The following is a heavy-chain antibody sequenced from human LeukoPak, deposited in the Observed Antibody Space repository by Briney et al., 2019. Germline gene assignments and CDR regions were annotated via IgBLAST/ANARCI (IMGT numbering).Heavy chain of an antibody. J-gene: IGHJ4*02. CDR1: GFTFSSYG. CDR3: AKQEAVAGWFDY. V-gene: IGHV3-30*18. D-gene: IGHD6-19*01. CDR2: ISYDGSNK. Sequence: GGSLRLSCAASGFTFSSYGMHWVRQAPGKGLEWVAVISYDGSNKYYADSVKGRFTISRDNSKNTLYLQMNSLRAKDTAVYYCAKQEAVAGWFDYWGQGTLVTVSS.